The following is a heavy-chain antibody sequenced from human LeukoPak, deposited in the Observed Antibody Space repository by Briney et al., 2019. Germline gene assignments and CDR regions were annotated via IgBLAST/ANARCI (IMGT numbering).Heavy chain of an antibody. D-gene: IGHD1-26*01. J-gene: IGHJ5*02. Sequence: PGGSLRLSCAASGFTFSSYGMHWVRQAPGKGLEWVAFIRYDGSNKYYADSVKGRFTISRDNSKNSLYLQMNSLRAEDTAVYYCARGPIGYNWFDPWGQGTLVTVSS. V-gene: IGHV3-30*02. CDR1: GFTFSSYG. CDR2: IRYDGSNK. CDR3: ARGPIGYNWFDP.